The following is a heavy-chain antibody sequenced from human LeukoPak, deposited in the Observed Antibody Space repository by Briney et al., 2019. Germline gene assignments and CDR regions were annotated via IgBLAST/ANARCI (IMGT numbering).Heavy chain of an antibody. V-gene: IGHV3-11*01. Sequence: GGSLRLSCAASGFTFSDYYMSWIRQAPGKGLEWVSYISSSGSTIYYADSVKGRFTISRDNAKNSLYLQMNSLRAADTAVYYCAREVVAAVAGEGALGFDPWGQGTLVTVSS. CDR3: AREVVAAVAGEGALGFDP. D-gene: IGHD6-19*01. CDR1: GFTFSDYY. CDR2: ISSSGSTI. J-gene: IGHJ5*02.